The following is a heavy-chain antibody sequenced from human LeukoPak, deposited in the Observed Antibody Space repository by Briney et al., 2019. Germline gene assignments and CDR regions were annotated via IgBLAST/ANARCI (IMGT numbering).Heavy chain of an antibody. CDR3: ARDWLAVPTRHRAYGMDV. V-gene: IGHV1-2*02. CDR2: INPNSGGT. J-gene: IGHJ6*02. Sequence: ASVKVSCKASGYTFTSYDINWVRQAPGQGLEWMGWINPNSGGTNYAQKFQGRVTMTRDTSISTAYMELSRLRSDDTAVYYCARDWLAVPTRHRAYGMDVWGQGTTVTVSS. D-gene: IGHD6-19*01. CDR1: GYTFTSYD.